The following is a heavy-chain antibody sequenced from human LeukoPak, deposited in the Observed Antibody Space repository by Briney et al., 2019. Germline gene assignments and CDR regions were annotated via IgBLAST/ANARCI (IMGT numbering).Heavy chain of an antibody. CDR1: GFTFSSYS. J-gene: IGHJ4*02. Sequence: GGSLRLSCAASGFTFSSYSMNWVRQAPGKGLEWVSSISSSSSIYYADSVKGRFIISRDNAKNSLSLQMNSLRAEDTAVYYCARDLGGDGSLFDCWGQGTLVTVSS. D-gene: IGHD5-24*01. CDR3: ARDLGGDGSLFDC. CDR2: ISSSSSI. V-gene: IGHV3-21*01.